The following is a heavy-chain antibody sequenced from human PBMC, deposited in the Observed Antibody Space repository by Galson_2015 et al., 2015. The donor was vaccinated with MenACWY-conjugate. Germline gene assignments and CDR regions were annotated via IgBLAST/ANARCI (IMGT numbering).Heavy chain of an antibody. CDR3: AKGVRSGHTYGALDI. CDR2: ITGGGGTT. CDR1: GFTFSDYT. V-gene: IGHV3-23*01. Sequence: SLRLSCATSGFTFSDYTMGWVRQAPGKGLEWVSTITGGGGTTYYADSVKGRFSTSRDNSKSTLDVQMNSLRVEDTAVYYCAKGVRSGHTYGALDIWGQGTMVTVSS. D-gene: IGHD3-3*01. J-gene: IGHJ3*02.